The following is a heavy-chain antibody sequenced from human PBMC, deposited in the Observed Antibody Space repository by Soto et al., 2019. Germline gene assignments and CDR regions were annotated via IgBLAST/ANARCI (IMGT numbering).Heavy chain of an antibody. D-gene: IGHD3-10*01. CDR1: GFTFSNYA. J-gene: IGHJ6*02. Sequence: GALRLSCAASGFTFSNYARNWVRQAPGKGLEWVSSISGSGRNTYYADSVKGRLTISRDSSKNTLYLQMNSLRVEDTGVYYCAKDLNGSGSFTSYYHYGMDVWGQGTTVTVSS. V-gene: IGHV3-23*01. CDR2: ISGSGRNT. CDR3: AKDLNGSGSFTSYYHYGMDV.